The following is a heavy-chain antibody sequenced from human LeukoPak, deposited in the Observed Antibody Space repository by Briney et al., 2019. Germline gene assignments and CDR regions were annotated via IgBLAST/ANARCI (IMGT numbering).Heavy chain of an antibody. CDR1: GFTLSSHS. V-gene: IGHV3-74*01. Sequence: GGSLRLSCAVSGFTLSSHSMHWVRQAPGKGLVWVSRINSDGSNTNYADSVKGRFTISRDNAENTLYLEMNSLRAEDTAVYYCVRGEYYSTGSYAYWGQGTLVTVSS. CDR2: INSDGSNT. CDR3: VRGEYYSTGSYAY. D-gene: IGHD6-19*01. J-gene: IGHJ4*02.